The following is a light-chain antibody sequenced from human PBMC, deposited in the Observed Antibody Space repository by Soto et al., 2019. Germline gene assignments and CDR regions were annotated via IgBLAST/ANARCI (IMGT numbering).Light chain of an antibody. CDR3: QQYDNRFCT. Sequence: DIQMTQSPSSLSASVGDRVTITCQASQDISNYLNWYKQKQRKAPKLLIYDASNLETGVQSRFSGNRTRTDFTFTISSLQPEDIATYYCQQYDNRFCTFGQGTRLEIK. V-gene: IGKV1-33*01. CDR1: QDISNY. J-gene: IGKJ5*01. CDR2: DAS.